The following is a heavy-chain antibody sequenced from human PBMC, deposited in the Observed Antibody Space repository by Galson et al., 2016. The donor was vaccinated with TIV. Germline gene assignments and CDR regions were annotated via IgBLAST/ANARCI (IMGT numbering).Heavy chain of an antibody. CDR3: TRAAGKNGASCYATCETFDI. V-gene: IGHV6-1*01. CDR2: TYYRSRWYY. Sequence: CAISGDSVSSDSAAWNWVRQSPSRGLEWLGRTYYRSRWYYDYKVSVKSRITINPDTSKNQFSLQLNSVTHEDTAVYYCTRAAGKNGASCYATCETFDIWGQATMVTVSS. D-gene: IGHD2-2*01. J-gene: IGHJ3*02. CDR1: GDSVSSDSAA.